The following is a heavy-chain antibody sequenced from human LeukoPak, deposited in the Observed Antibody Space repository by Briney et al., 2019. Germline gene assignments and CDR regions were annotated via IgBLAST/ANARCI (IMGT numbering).Heavy chain of an antibody. CDR1: GFTFSGYA. CDR2: ISDSVDDR. J-gene: IGHJ4*02. Sequence: PGGSLTLSSAGYGFTFSGYAMSWVRQGPGQGVEWGSVISDSVDDRSYADPVRGRFTISRANSRSTLYLQMIRRRHEATAVYYCAKDTSIGKYCTNGVCSPFDYWGQGTLVTVSS. CDR3: AKDTSIGKYCTNGVCSPFDY. V-gene: IGHV3-23*01. D-gene: IGHD2-8*01.